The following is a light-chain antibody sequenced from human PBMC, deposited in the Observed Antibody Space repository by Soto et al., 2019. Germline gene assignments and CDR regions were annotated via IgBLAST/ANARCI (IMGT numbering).Light chain of an antibody. CDR1: SSDVGNNNY. CDR3: SSFTGSSYV. V-gene: IGLV2-14*03. J-gene: IGLJ1*01. Sequence: QSVLTQPASVSGSPGQSITISCTGTSSDVGNNNYVSWYQHNPGRAPKVMICDVTNRPSGVSNRFSGSKSGNTASLTISGLQAEDVADSYCSSFTGSSYVFGTGTKITVL. CDR2: DVT.